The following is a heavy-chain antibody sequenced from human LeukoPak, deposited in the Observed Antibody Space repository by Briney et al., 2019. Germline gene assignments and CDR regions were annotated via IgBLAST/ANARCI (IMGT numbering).Heavy chain of an antibody. J-gene: IGHJ6*03. CDR1: GGSISSLY. CDR2: LYTSWSS. V-gene: IGHV4-4*08. Sequence: PSETLSVICSVSGGSISSLYWSWIRPHPGKGLEWIGYLYTSWSSYYNHSLKSRVTISVDTSKHQISLKLSSVTAPDTAVYYCARHSTGPSYYYINVWGKGTTVTVSS. CDR3: ARHSTGPSYYYINV. D-gene: IGHD2-8*02.